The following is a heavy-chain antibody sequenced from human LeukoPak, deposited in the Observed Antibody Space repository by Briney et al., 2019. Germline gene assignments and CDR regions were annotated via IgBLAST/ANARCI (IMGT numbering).Heavy chain of an antibody. CDR3: ARVGRSLSGSHYYFDY. J-gene: IGHJ4*02. V-gene: IGHV4-4*07. D-gene: IGHD1-26*01. CDR1: GGSISSYY. Sequence: SETLSLTSTVPGGSISSYYWGWIRQPAGKGMEWIRRIYTSGSTNYNPSLNSRVTMSVDTSKNPCSLELSSVTAADTAVYYCARVGRSLSGSHYYFDYWGQGTLVTVSS. CDR2: IYTSGST.